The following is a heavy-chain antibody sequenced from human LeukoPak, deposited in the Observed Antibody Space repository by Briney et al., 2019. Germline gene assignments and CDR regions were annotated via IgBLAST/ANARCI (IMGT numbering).Heavy chain of an antibody. J-gene: IGHJ4*02. CDR2: IYTSGST. Sequence: SETLSLTCTVSGGSISSGSYYWSWIRQPAGKGLEWIGRIYTSGSTNYNPSLKSRVTISVDTSKNQFSLKLSSVTAADTAVYYCARDSHYDYVWGNYRHEFDYWGQGTLVTVSS. CDR1: GGSISSGSYY. CDR3: ARDSHYDYVWGNYRHEFDY. V-gene: IGHV4-61*02. D-gene: IGHD3-16*02.